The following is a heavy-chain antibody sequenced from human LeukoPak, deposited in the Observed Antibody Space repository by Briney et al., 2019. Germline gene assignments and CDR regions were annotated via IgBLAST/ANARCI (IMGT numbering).Heavy chain of an antibody. CDR1: GGSISSGGYY. Sequence: SETLSLTCTVSGGSISSGGYYWSWIRQHPGKGLEWIGYIYYSGSTYYNPSLKSRITISIDGSKNQFSLKLSSVTAADTAVYSCARLKGTAMVDYWGQGTLVTVSS. CDR3: ARLKGTAMVDY. J-gene: IGHJ4*02. D-gene: IGHD5-18*01. V-gene: IGHV4-31*03. CDR2: IYYSGST.